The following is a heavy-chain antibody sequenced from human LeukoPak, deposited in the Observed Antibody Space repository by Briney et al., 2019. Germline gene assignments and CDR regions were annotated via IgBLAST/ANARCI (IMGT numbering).Heavy chain of an antibody. Sequence: PSETLSLTCTVSGGSISSSSYYWTWIRQPAGKGLEWIGRIYASGNTDYSPSLKSRLTISLDTSKNQFSLRLSSVTAADTAVYYCARDGFYCSGSDCSKGRWYSHYYMDVWGKGTTVTVSS. CDR2: IYASGNT. CDR3: ARDGFYCSGSDCSKGRWYSHYYMDV. V-gene: IGHV4-61*02. J-gene: IGHJ6*03. CDR1: GGSISSSSYY. D-gene: IGHD5-12*01.